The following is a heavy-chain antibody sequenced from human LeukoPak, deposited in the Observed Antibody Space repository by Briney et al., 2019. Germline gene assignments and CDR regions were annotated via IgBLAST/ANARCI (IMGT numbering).Heavy chain of an antibody. CDR3: ARHPGRISYGAFDY. CDR1: GGSISSYY. D-gene: IGHD4-17*01. Sequence: PSETLSLTCTVSGGSISSYYWSWIQQPPGKGLEWIGYIYYSGSTNYNPSLKSRVTISVDTSKNQFSLKLSSVTAADTAVYYCARHPGRISYGAFDYWGQGTLVTVSS. J-gene: IGHJ4*02. CDR2: IYYSGST. V-gene: IGHV4-59*08.